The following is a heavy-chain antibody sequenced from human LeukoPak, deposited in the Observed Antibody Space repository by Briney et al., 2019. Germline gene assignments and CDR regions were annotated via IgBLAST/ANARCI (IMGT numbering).Heavy chain of an antibody. CDR1: GGSISSYY. Sequence: SETLSLTCTVSGGSISSYYWTWIRQPAGKGLEWIGRIYSSGGTNYNPSLKSRVTMSVDMSKNQFSLKMSSVTAADTAVYYCASYSGSNVYYGYWGPGTLVTVSS. V-gene: IGHV4-4*07. CDR3: ASYSGSNVYYGY. J-gene: IGHJ4*02. D-gene: IGHD1-26*01. CDR2: IYSSGGT.